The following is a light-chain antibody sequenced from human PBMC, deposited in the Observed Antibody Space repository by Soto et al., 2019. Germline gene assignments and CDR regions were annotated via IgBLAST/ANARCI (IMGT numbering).Light chain of an antibody. V-gene: IGKV3-20*01. Sequence: EIVLTQSPGTLSLSPGERATLSCRASHSVSRTYLAWYQQKPGQAPRLLIYGTSDRATGTPDRFSGSGSGTDFTLTISRLEPEDSAVYYCQQVDHSVTFGQGTRLDIK. CDR2: GTS. CDR1: HSVSRTY. J-gene: IGKJ5*01. CDR3: QQVDHSVT.